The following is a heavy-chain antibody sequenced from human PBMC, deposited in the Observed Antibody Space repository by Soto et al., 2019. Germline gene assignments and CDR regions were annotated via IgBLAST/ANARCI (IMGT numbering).Heavy chain of an antibody. V-gene: IGHV1-2*02. D-gene: IGHD5-12*01. CDR1: GYTFTGHY. J-gene: IGHJ4*02. CDR2: IGPRRGDT. CDR3: GRGRSGEIVVFY. Sequence: QVQLVQSGAEVKKSGASVKVSCKASGYTFTGHYIHWVRQAPGQGPEWVGEIGPRRGDTRYAQKFQGRVTITVDTSITTVYMELNNLSPDDTAVYYCGRGRSGEIVVFYWGQGTLVTVYS.